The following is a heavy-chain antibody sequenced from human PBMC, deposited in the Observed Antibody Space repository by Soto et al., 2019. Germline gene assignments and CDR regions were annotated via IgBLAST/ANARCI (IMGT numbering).Heavy chain of an antibody. CDR1: GFTFSSYG. CDR3: AKAGSNSSSWNWFDP. D-gene: IGHD6-13*01. Sequence: LSLTCAASGFTFSSYGMHWVRQAPGKGLEWVAVISYDGSNKYYADSVKGRFTISRDNSKNTLYLQMNSLRAEDTAVYYCAKAGSNSSSWNWFDPWGQGTLVTVSS. CDR2: ISYDGSNK. J-gene: IGHJ5*02. V-gene: IGHV3-30*18.